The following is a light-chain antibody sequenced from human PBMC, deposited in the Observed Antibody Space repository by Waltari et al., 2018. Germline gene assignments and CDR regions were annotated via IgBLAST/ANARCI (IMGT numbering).Light chain of an antibody. CDR1: SSDVGGYNY. V-gene: IGLV2-14*03. CDR3: SSYTSSSSFSISSSVL. CDR2: DVT. Sequence: QSALTQPASVSGSPGQSITISCTGTSSDVGGYNYVSWYQQHPGKAPKLLLYDVTDRPSGVSSRFSGSKSGNTASLTISGLQAEDEADYYCSSYTSSSSFSISSSVLFGGGTKVTVL. J-gene: IGLJ2*01.